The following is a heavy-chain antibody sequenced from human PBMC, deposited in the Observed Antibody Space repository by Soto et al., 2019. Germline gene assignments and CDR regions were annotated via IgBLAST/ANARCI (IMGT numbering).Heavy chain of an antibody. D-gene: IGHD6-13*01. J-gene: IGHJ6*02. V-gene: IGHV3-21*01. Sequence: PGGSLRLSCAASGFTFSSYSMNWVRQAPGKGLEWVSPISSSSSYIYYADSVKGRFTISRDNAKNSLCLQMNSLRAEDTAVYYCARAGIAAAGPLTYYYYYGMDVWGQGTTVTVSS. CDR3: ARAGIAAAGPLTYYYYYGMDV. CDR1: GFTFSSYS. CDR2: ISSSSSYI.